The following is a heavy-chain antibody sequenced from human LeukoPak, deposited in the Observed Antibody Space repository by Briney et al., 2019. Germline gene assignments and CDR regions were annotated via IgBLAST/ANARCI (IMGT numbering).Heavy chain of an antibody. J-gene: IGHJ4*01. CDR1: GFTFPDFG. CDR2: ITGRPYGGRT. CDR3: TRTYCGGDCYFDY. V-gene: IGHV3-49*04. Sequence: GGSLRLSCTTSGFTFPDFGVSWVRQAPGKGLEWVGLITGRPYGGRTRYAASGTGRFTISRDDSKRVAYLHMNSLETEDTAVYYCTRTYCGGDCYFDYWGQGILVTVSA. D-gene: IGHD2-21*02.